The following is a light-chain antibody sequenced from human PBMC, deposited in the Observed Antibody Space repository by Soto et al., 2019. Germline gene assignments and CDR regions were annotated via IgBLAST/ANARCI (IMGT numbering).Light chain of an antibody. CDR3: QKYDSAPVT. Sequence: DIQMTQSPSSLSASIGDRVTITCRASQAIGFSLTWYQQKPGKVPTLLLYGTSTLHSGVPSRFGGSGSGTDFNLTISSLPPEDVATYYCQKYDSAPVTFGQGTKVEI. CDR1: QAIGFS. J-gene: IGKJ1*01. V-gene: IGKV1-27*01. CDR2: GTS.